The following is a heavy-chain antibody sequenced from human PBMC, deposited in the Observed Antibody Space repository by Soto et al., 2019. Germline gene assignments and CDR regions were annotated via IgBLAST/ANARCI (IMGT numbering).Heavy chain of an antibody. J-gene: IGHJ5*02. CDR2: IWYDGSNK. Sequence: QVQLVESGGGVVQPGRSLRLSCAASGFTFSSYGMHWVRQAPGKGLDWVAVIWYDGSNKYYADSVKGRFTISRDNSKNTLYLQMNSLRAEDTAVYYCARDNSSSWYGQTNWFDPWGQGTLVTVSS. CDR3: ARDNSSSWYGQTNWFDP. D-gene: IGHD6-13*01. CDR1: GFTFSSYG. V-gene: IGHV3-33*01.